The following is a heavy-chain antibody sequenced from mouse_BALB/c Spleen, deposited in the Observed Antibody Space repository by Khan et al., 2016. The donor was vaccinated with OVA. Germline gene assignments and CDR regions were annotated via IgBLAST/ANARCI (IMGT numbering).Heavy chain of an antibody. J-gene: IGHJ4*01. Sequence: EVQLVESGPGLVKPSQSLSLTCTVTGYSITSGYAWNWIRQFPGNKLEWMGYISYSGSTSYNPSLRSRISITRDTSKNQLFLQLNSVTTEDTATYYCARKNYYGYAMDYGGQGTSVTVSS. CDR1: GYSITSGYA. V-gene: IGHV3-2*02. D-gene: IGHD1-1*01. CDR2: ISYSGST. CDR3: ARKNYYGYAMDY.